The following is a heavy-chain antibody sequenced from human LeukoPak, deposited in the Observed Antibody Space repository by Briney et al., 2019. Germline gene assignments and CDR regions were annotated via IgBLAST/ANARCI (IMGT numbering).Heavy chain of an antibody. Sequence: GGSLRLSCTASGFTFSIYAVSWVRQAPGRGLEWVSAITSSGDTTFYADSVKGRFTISRDNSKDTLYLQMSSLRADDTAVYYCANSLTLTGLFDYWGQGSLVTVSS. CDR2: ITSSGDTT. CDR1: GFTFSIYA. V-gene: IGHV3-23*01. D-gene: IGHD3-9*01. CDR3: ANSLTLTGLFDY. J-gene: IGHJ4*02.